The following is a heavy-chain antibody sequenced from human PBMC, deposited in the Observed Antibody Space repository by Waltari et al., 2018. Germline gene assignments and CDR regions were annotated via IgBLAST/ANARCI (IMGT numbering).Heavy chain of an antibody. CDR3: ARESGEGQKNGVDY. CDR1: GFTFSSYS. V-gene: IGHV3-21*01. J-gene: IGHJ4*02. D-gene: IGHD4-17*01. CDR2: ISSSSGYI. Sequence: EVQLVESGGGLVKPGGSLRLSCAASGFTFSSYSMNWVRQAPGKGLELVSSISSSSGYIYYTDSVKGRFTISRDDAKNSLYLQMNSLRAEDTAVYYCARESGEGQKNGVDYWGQGTLVTVSS.